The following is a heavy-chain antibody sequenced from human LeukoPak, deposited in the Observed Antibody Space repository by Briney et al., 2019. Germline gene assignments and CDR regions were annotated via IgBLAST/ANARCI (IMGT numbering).Heavy chain of an antibody. CDR2: ISPSGGST. Sequence: ASVKVSCKAFGYTFTGYWMHWVRQAPGQGPEWMGVISPSGGSTIYAQKFKGRVTLTRDMSTSTDYLELSSLRSEDTAVYYCARRGYGATYQGAADYWGQGTLVTVSS. D-gene: IGHD4-17*01. CDR3: ARRGYGATYQGAADY. J-gene: IGHJ4*02. V-gene: IGHV1-46*01. CDR1: GYTFTGYW.